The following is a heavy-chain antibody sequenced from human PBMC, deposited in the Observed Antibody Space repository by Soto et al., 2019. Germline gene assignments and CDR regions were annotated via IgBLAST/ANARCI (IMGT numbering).Heavy chain of an antibody. V-gene: IGHV3-7*04. J-gene: IGHJ4*02. Sequence: EVQLVESGGGLVQPGGSLRLSCAASGFTFSSYWMNWVRQAPGKGLEWVANIKQDGSEKYYVDSVKGRFTISRDNAKNSLYLQMNRLRAEDTAVYYCARDMGHGYYTIFDYWGQGTLVTVSS. CDR3: ARDMGHGYYTIFDY. CDR2: IKQDGSEK. D-gene: IGHD1-26*01. CDR1: GFTFSSYW.